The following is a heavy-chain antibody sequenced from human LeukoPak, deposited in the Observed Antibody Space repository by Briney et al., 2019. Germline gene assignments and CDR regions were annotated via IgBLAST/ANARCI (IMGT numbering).Heavy chain of an antibody. Sequence: GASVKVSCKASGYTFTRYFIHWVRQAPGQGLEWMGIINPSGGTTTYAQKFQGRVTMTSDMSTSTVYMELSSLTSEDPAVYYCARSYGASVRSGCAYWGQGTLVTVSS. J-gene: IGHJ4*02. V-gene: IGHV1-46*01. CDR3: ARSYGASVRSGCAY. CDR1: GYTFTRYF. CDR2: INPSGGTT. D-gene: IGHD5-18*01.